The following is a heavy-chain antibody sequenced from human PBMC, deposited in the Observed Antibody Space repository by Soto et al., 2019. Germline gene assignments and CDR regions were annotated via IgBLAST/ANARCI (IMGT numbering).Heavy chain of an antibody. CDR2: INHSGST. V-gene: IGHV4-34*01. D-gene: IGHD4-17*01. CDR3: ARVSTVTNPDY. CDR1: GGSFSGYY. Sequence: PSETLSLTCAVYGGSFSGYYWSWIRQPPGKGLEWIGEINHSGSTNYNPSLKSRVTISVDTSKNQFSLKLSSVTAADTAVYYCARVSTVTNPDYWGHGMLVTVSS. J-gene: IGHJ4*01.